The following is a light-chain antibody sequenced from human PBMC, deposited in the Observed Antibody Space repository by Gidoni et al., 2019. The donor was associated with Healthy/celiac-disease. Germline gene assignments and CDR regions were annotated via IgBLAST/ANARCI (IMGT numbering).Light chain of an antibody. CDR2: P. V-gene: IGKV1-39*01. CDR1: QSISSY. J-gene: IGKJ2*01. CDR3: QPSYSTPYT. Sequence: DIQMTQSPSSLSASVGDRVTITCRARQSISSYLNWYQQKPGKSPPSLQSGVPSRFSGSGSGTDFPLTISSLQPEDFATYYCQPSYSTPYTFGQXTKLEIK.